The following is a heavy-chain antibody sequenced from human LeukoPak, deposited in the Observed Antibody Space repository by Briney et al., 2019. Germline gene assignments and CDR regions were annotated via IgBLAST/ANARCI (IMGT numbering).Heavy chain of an antibody. D-gene: IGHD3-22*01. CDR1: GFTFSSYA. CDR2: ISYDGSNK. Sequence: GGSLRLSCAASGFTFSSYAMHWVRQAPGKGLEWVAVISYDGSNKYYADSVKGRFTISRDNSKNTLYLQMNSLRAEDTAVYYCAKEATYYYDSSGYPDYWGQGTLVTVSS. CDR3: AKEATYYYDSSGYPDY. V-gene: IGHV3-30-3*01. J-gene: IGHJ4*02.